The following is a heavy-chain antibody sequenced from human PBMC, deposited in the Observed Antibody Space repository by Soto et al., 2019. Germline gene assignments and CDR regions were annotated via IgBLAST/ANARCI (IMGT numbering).Heavy chain of an antibody. CDR3: ANFDGTLVRGGRPSPYEMEV. CDR1: GGTFNNYA. D-gene: IGHD3-10*01. CDR2: IIPTCGTG. V-gene: IGHV1-69*01. Sequence: QVLLVQSVPDVKKPGSSVKVSCQASGGTFNNYAINWVRQAPGKGLEWMGGIIPTCGTGNHAQKLQVRVTITADESTTTAYMEHNSLRSEDTAIYNCANFDGTLVRGGRPSPYEMEVWGQGTTV. J-gene: IGHJ6*01.